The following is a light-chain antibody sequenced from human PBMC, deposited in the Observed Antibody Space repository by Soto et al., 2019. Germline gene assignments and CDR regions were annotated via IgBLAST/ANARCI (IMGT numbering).Light chain of an antibody. CDR2: VAS. V-gene: IGKV3-15*01. J-gene: IGKJ1*01. CDR3: QQDYNWPWT. Sequence: EVVLTQSPATLSVSPGERATLSCRASQSVSTSLAWYQQKPGQAPRLLIFVASTRATGIPARFSGSGSGTEFTLTISSLRSEDFAVYYCQQDYNWPWTFGQGTKV. CDR1: QSVSTS.